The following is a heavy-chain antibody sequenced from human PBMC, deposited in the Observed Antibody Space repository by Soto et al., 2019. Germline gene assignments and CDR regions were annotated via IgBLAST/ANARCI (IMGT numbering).Heavy chain of an antibody. D-gene: IGHD1-7*01. Sequence: ASVKVSCKASGYTFTSYDINWVRQATGQGLEWMGWMNPNSGNTGYAQKFQGRVTMTRNTSISTAYMELSSLRSEDTAVYYCARLLTGTAALGGAQNYYYYMDVWGKGTTVPVSS. J-gene: IGHJ6*03. CDR2: MNPNSGNT. CDR3: ARLLTGTAALGGAQNYYYYMDV. CDR1: GYTFTSYD. V-gene: IGHV1-8*01.